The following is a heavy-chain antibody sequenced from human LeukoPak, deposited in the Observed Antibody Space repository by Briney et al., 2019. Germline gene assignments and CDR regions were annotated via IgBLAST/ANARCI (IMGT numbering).Heavy chain of an antibody. CDR1: GFTFSSYS. V-gene: IGHV3-48*01. CDR2: ISSSSSTI. CDR3: ARDDGPSVT. D-gene: IGHD4-17*01. J-gene: IGHJ4*02. Sequence: GGSLTLSCAASGFTFSSYSMNWVCQAPGKGLEWVSYISSSSSTIYYADSVKGRFTISRDNAKNSLYLQMNSLRAEDTAVYYCARDDGPSVTWGQGTLVTVSS.